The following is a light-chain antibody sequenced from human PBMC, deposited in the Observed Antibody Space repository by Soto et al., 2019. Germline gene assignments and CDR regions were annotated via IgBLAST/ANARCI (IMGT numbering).Light chain of an antibody. V-gene: IGLV2-14*01. Sequence: QSALTQPASVSGSPGQSITISCTGTSSDVGGYHYVSWYQQHPGKAPKLMIYNVSNRLSGVANRFSGSTSGTTASLTIPGRQAADAGHYYCCTSTGTNTPLFGGGTKVTFL. CDR3: CTSTGTNTPL. CDR2: NVS. CDR1: SSDVGGYHY. J-gene: IGLJ2*01.